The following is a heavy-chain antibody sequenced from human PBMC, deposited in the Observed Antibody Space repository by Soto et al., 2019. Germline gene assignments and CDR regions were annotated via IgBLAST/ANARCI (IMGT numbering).Heavy chain of an antibody. V-gene: IGHV3-21*01. Sequence: GGSLRLSCAASGFTFSSYSMNWVRQAPGKGLEWVSSISSSSSYIYYADSVKGRFTISRDNAKNSLYLQMNSLRAEDTAVYYCAVVPAASRPYYYGMDVWGQGTTVTV. CDR3: AVVPAASRPYYYGMDV. CDR1: GFTFSSYS. D-gene: IGHD2-2*01. J-gene: IGHJ6*02. CDR2: ISSSSSYI.